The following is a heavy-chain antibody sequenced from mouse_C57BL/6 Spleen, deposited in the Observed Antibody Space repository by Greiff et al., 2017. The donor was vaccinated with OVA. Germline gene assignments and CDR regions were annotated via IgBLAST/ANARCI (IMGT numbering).Heavy chain of an antibody. Sequence: QVQLQQPGAELVMPGASVKLSCKASGYTFTRYWMHWVKQRPGQGLEWIGEIDPSDSYPNSNQKFKGKSTLTVDKSSSTAYMQLSSLTSEDSAVYYCARGTGSSPGAYWGQGTLVTVSA. CDR1: GYTFTRYW. V-gene: IGHV1-69*01. CDR2: IDPSDSYP. D-gene: IGHD1-1*01. CDR3: ARGTGSSPGAY. J-gene: IGHJ3*01.